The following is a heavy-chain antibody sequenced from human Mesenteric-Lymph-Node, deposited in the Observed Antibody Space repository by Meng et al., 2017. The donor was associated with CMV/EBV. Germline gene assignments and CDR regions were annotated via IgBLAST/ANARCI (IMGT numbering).Heavy chain of an antibody. V-gene: IGHV3-30*02. CDR3: AKGTGYCSSTSCSEDLFDY. CDR2: IRYDGSNK. D-gene: IGHD2-2*01. Sequence: GESLKISCAASGFTFSSYGMHWVRQAPGKGLEWVAFIRYDGSNKYYADSVKGRFTISRDNSKNTLYLQMNSLRAEDTAVYYCAKGTGYCSSTSCSEDLFDYWGQGTLVTVSS. CDR1: GFTFSSYG. J-gene: IGHJ4*02.